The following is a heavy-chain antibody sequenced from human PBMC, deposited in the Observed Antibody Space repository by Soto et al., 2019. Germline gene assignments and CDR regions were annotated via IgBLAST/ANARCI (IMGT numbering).Heavy chain of an antibody. Sequence: PGGSLRLSCAASGFTFSSYAMSWVRQAPGKGLEWVSAISGSGGSTYYADSVKGRFTISRDNSKNTLYLQMNSLRAEDTAVYYCAKCPPDEWFGELPYNWFDPWGQGTLVTVSS. V-gene: IGHV3-23*01. D-gene: IGHD3-10*01. CDR2: ISGSGGST. CDR3: AKCPPDEWFGELPYNWFDP. J-gene: IGHJ5*02. CDR1: GFTFSSYA.